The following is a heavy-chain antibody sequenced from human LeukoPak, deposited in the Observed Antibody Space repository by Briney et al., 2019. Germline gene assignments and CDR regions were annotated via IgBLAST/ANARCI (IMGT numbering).Heavy chain of an antibody. CDR2: IRYDGSHK. Sequence: PGGSLRLSCAASGFTFSNYDMHWVRQAPGKGLEWVAFIRYDGSHKYYADSVKGRFTIARDNSKSTLYLQMNSLRAEDTAVYYCAKDGRTYDYDSGYSRFDPWGQGTLVTVSS. V-gene: IGHV3-30*02. D-gene: IGHD3-10*01. CDR3: AKDGRTYDYDSGYSRFDP. CDR1: GFTFSNYD. J-gene: IGHJ5*02.